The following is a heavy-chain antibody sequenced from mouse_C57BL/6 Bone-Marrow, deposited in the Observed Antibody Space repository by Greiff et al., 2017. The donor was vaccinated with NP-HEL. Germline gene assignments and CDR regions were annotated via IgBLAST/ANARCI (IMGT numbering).Heavy chain of an antibody. D-gene: IGHD1-1*01. CDR1: GFSLSTFGMG. V-gene: IGHV8-8*01. CDR3: ARMEWEVGYFDY. Sequence: QVTLKESGPGILQPSQTLRLTCSFSGFSLSTFGMGVGWIRQPSGKGLEWLAHIWWDDDKYYNPALKSRITISKDTSKNQVFLKIANVDTADTATYYCARMEWEVGYFDYWGQGTTLTVSS. J-gene: IGHJ2*01. CDR2: IWWDDDK.